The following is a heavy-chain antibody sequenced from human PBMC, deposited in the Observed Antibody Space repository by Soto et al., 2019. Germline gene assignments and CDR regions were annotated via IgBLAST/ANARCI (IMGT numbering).Heavy chain of an antibody. CDR3: ARSGYSSGWYKINYGMDV. V-gene: IGHV4-39*01. CDR1: GGSISSSRYY. CDR2: INYNGST. D-gene: IGHD6-19*01. J-gene: IGHJ6*02. Sequence: PSETLSLTCTPSGGSISSSRYYWGWIRQPPGKVLEWIGSINYNGSTYNKTSLKSRVTISVDTSKNQFSLKLSSVTAADTAVYYCARSGYSSGWYKINYGMDVWGQGT.